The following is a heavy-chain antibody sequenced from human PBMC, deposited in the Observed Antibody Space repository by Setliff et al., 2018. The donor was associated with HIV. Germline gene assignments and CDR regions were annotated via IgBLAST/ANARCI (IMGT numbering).Heavy chain of an antibody. Sequence: SETLSLTCSVSGGSISSHYWSWIRQPPGKELEWIGYIYYTGSINYNPPLKSRVTISVDTSKNQFSLKLRSVIAADTAAYYCARHSSVRTWGTSDAFDIWGQGTMVTVSS. J-gene: IGHJ3*02. V-gene: IGHV4-59*11. CDR2: IYYTGSI. CDR1: GGSISSHY. CDR3: ARHSSVRTWGTSDAFDI. D-gene: IGHD1-7*01.